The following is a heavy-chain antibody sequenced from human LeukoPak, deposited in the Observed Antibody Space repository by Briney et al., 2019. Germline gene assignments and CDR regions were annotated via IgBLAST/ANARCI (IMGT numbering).Heavy chain of an antibody. CDR1: GGTFSSYA. CDR2: IIPIFGTA. Sequence: SVKVSCKASGGTFSSYAISWVRQAPGQGLEWMGGIIPIFGTANYAQKFQGRVTITADESTSTAYMELSSLRSEDTAVYYCARVYYGSGSYPPSHFDYWGQGTLVTVSS. V-gene: IGHV1-69*13. J-gene: IGHJ4*02. CDR3: ARVYYGSGSYPPSHFDY. D-gene: IGHD3-10*01.